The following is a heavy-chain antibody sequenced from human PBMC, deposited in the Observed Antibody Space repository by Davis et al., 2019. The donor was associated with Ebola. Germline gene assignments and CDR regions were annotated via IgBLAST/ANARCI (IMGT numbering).Heavy chain of an antibody. V-gene: IGHV3-9*01. Sequence: SLKISCAASGFTFDDYAMHWVRQAPGKGLEWVSGISWNSGSIGYADSVKGRFTISRDNAKNSLYLQMNSLRAEDTALYYCAKDISWNYGRGWFDPWGQGTLVTVSS. CDR3: AKDISWNYGRGWFDP. CDR1: GFTFDDYA. D-gene: IGHD1-7*01. J-gene: IGHJ5*02. CDR2: ISWNSGSI.